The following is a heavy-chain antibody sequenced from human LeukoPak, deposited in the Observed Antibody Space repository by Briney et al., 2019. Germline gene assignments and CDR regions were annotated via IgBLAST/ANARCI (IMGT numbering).Heavy chain of an antibody. CDR2: ISYDGSNK. V-gene: IGHV3-30-3*01. CDR3: AKDGTRVTTIFGV. CDR1: GFTFSSYA. Sequence: GGSLRLSCAASGFTFSSYAMHWVRQAPGKGLEWVAVISYDGSNKYYADSVKGRFTISRDNSENTLYLQMNSLRAEDTAVYYCAKDGTRVTTIFGVWGQGTTVTVSS. J-gene: IGHJ6*02. D-gene: IGHD3-3*01.